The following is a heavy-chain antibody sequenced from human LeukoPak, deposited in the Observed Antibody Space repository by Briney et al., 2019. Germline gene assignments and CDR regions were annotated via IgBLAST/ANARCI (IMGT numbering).Heavy chain of an antibody. CDR3: ARDERVYSYGLYYYYGMDV. D-gene: IGHD5-18*01. Sequence: ASGKVSCKASGYTFTSYGISWVRQAPGQGLEWLGWINAYNGNTKYAQKLPGRVTMTTDTSTSTAYMELRSLRSDDTAVYYCARDERVYSYGLYYYYGMDVWGQGTTVTVSS. J-gene: IGHJ6*02. V-gene: IGHV1-18*01. CDR2: INAYNGNT. CDR1: GYTFTSYG.